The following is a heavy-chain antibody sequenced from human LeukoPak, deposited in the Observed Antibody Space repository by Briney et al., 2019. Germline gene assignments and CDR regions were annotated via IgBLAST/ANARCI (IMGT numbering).Heavy chain of an antibody. J-gene: IGHJ4*02. CDR1: GYTLTELS. V-gene: IGHV1-2*02. Sequence: ASVKVSCKVSGYTLTELSMHWVRQAPGKGLEWMGWINPNSGGTNYAQKFQGRVTMTRDTSISTAYMELSRLRSDDTAVYYCARVWYSSSWSHFDYWGQGTLVTVSS. CDR3: ARVWYSSSWSHFDY. D-gene: IGHD6-13*01. CDR2: INPNSGGT.